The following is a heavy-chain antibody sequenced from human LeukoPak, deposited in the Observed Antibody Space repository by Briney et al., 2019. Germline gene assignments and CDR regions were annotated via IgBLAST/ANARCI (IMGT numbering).Heavy chain of an antibody. CDR2: ISGDSAYI. D-gene: IGHD6-13*01. CDR1: GFTFSPYS. Sequence: GGSLRLSCAASGFTFSPYSMNWVRQAPGKGLEWVSSISGDSAYIYYADSVKGRFTISRDNAKNSLYLQMNSLRAEDTAVYYCARALLQPAAAGYRNWFDPWGQGTLVTVSS. CDR3: ARALLQPAAAGYRNWFDP. V-gene: IGHV3-21*01. J-gene: IGHJ5*02.